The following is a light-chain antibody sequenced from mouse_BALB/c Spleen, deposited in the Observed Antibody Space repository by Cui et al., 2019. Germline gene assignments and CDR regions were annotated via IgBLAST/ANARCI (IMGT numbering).Light chain of an antibody. V-gene: IGKV4-68*01. CDR3: QQRNSNPYT. CDR2: LTS. J-gene: IGKJ2*01. Sequence: IAPTHSPAHMSASPGEKVTVTCSASSSVSYMYWYQQKPRSSPKPWIYLTSNLAAGVPARFSGSGSGTSYSLTIISMEAEDAATYYYQQRNSNPYTFRGGTKLEIK. CDR1: SSVSY.